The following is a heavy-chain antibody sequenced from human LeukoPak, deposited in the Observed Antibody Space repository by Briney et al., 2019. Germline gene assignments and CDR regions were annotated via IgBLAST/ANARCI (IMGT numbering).Heavy chain of an antibody. CDR2: IYDTGST. CDR3: ARGHAYY. CDR1: GFTVSSNY. Sequence: PGGSVSLPCLASGFTVSSNYMSWVRQAPGKGLEWVSVIYDTGSTFYADSVKGRFTISRDNSKNTLFLQMNSLRADDTAVYYCARGHAYYWGQGTLVTVSS. V-gene: IGHV3-66*01. J-gene: IGHJ4*02.